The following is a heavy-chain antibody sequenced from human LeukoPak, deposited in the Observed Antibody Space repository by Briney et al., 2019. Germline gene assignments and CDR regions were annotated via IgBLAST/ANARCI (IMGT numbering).Heavy chain of an antibody. Sequence: PSETLSLTCAVYGGSFSGYYWSWIRQPPGKGLEWIGEINHSGSTNYNPSLKSRVTISVDTSKNQFSLKLSSVTAADTAVYYCASHFLFYDFWRGYYLGVFDYWGQGTLVTVSS. CDR2: INHSGST. D-gene: IGHD3-3*01. J-gene: IGHJ4*02. CDR3: ASHFLFYDFWRGYYLGVFDY. V-gene: IGHV4-34*01. CDR1: GGSFSGYY.